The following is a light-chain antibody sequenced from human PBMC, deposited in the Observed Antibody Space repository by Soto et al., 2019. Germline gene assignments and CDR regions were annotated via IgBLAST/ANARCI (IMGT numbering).Light chain of an antibody. CDR3: QQRTSWSYT. Sequence: IALTQTPGTLSLSPGQRATLSCRASQSVGSTLAWYQHKPGQAPRLLIYDTFNRASGIPARFSGGGSGTDFTLTISSLEAEDFAVYYCQQRTSWSYTFGQGTRLEI. J-gene: IGKJ2*01. CDR1: QSVGST. CDR2: DTF. V-gene: IGKV3-11*01.